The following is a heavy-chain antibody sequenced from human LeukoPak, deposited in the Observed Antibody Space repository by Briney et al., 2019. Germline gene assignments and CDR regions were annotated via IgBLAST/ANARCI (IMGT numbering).Heavy chain of an antibody. V-gene: IGHV3-30-3*01. J-gene: IGHJ4*02. Sequence: PGGSLRLSCAASGFSFSNYAMYWVRQAPGKGLEWVAVISYDGSNKYYADSMKGRFSISRDNSKNALYLQMNSLRTEDTAVYYCARDPPPNDYVWGSFGFEGDYWGQGTQVTVSS. CDR1: GFSFSNYA. CDR2: ISYDGSNK. D-gene: IGHD3-16*01. CDR3: ARDPPPNDYVWGSFGFEGDY.